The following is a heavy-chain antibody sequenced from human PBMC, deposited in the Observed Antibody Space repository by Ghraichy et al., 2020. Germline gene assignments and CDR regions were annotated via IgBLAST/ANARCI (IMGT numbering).Heavy chain of an antibody. Sequence: GSLRLSCAASGFTFSSYDMHWVRQPTGKGLEWVSAIGTAGDTHYPGSVKGRFTISRENAKNSLYLQMNSLRAGDTAVYYCARGGGYGMDVWGQGTTVTVSS. CDR1: GFTFSSYD. CDR3: ARGGGYGMDV. D-gene: IGHD1-26*01. V-gene: IGHV3-13*01. J-gene: IGHJ6*02. CDR2: IGTAGDT.